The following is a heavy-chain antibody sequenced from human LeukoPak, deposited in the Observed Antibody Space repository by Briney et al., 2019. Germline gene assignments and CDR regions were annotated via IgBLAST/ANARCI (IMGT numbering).Heavy chain of an antibody. D-gene: IGHD1-26*01. J-gene: IGHJ3*02. CDR1: GGSISSSSYY. CDR2: IYYSGST. Sequence: PSETLSLTCTVSGGSISSSSYYWGWIRQPPGKGLEWIGSIYYSGSTYYNPSLKSRVTISVDTSKNQFSLKLSSVTAADTAVYYCERTVEATIFDAFDIWSQGTMVTVSS. V-gene: IGHV4-39*01. CDR3: ERTVEATIFDAFDI.